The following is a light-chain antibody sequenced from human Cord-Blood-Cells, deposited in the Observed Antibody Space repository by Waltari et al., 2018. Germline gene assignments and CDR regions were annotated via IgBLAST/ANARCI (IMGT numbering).Light chain of an antibody. Sequence: EIVLTQSPATLSLSPGERATLSCRASQSVSSYLAWYQQKPGQAPRLLIYDASNRATGIPAMFSGSGSGTDFTLTISSLEPEDFAVYYSQQRSNWPITFGQGTRLEIK. CDR1: QSVSSY. CDR2: DAS. V-gene: IGKV3-11*01. J-gene: IGKJ5*01. CDR3: QQRSNWPIT.